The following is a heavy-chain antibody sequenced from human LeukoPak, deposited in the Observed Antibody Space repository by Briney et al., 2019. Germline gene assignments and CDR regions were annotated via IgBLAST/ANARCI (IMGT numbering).Heavy chain of an antibody. CDR1: GYTFTGYY. J-gene: IGHJ4*02. V-gene: IGHV1-2*04. CDR2: INPNSGGT. CDR3: ARLEAGMFGY. D-gene: IGHD3-10*02. Sequence: ASVKVSCKASGYTFTGYYMHWVRQAPGQGLEWMGWINPNSGGTNYAQKFQGWVTMTRDTSISTAYMELRSLRSDDTAVYYCARLEAGMFGYWGQGTLVTVSS.